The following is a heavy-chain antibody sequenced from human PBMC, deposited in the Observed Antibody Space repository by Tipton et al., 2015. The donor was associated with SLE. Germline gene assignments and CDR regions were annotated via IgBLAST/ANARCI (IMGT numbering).Heavy chain of an antibody. D-gene: IGHD5-24*01. V-gene: IGHV3-30*02. Sequence: SGFTFSSYGMHWVRQAPGKGLEWVAFIRYDGSNKYYADSVKGRFTISRDNSKNTLYLQMNSLRAEDTAVYYCARRRVDGSSPFDYWGQGTLVTVSS. CDR2: IRYDGSNK. CDR3: ARRRVDGSSPFDY. J-gene: IGHJ4*02. CDR1: GFTFSSYG.